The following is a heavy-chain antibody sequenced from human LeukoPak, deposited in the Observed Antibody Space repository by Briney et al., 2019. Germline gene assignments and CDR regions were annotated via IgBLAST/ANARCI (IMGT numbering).Heavy chain of an antibody. D-gene: IGHD3-10*01. J-gene: IGHJ4*02. Sequence: GGSLRLSCAASGFTFSSYWMSWVRQAPGKGLEWVSVIYSGGSTYYADSVRGRFTISRDNSKSTLYLEMNSLRAEDTAVYYCASLEGSGSYYPRYFDYWGQGTLVTVSS. CDR3: ASLEGSGSYYPRYFDY. V-gene: IGHV3-53*01. CDR2: IYSGGST. CDR1: GFTFSSYW.